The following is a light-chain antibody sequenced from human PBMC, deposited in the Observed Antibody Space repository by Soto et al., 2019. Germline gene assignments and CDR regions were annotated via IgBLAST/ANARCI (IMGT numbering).Light chain of an antibody. CDR1: QSVSSN. J-gene: IGKJ4*01. V-gene: IGKV3-15*01. CDR3: QQYNDWPLT. CDR2: GAS. Sequence: EIVMTQSLATLSVSPGERATLSCRASQSVSSNLAWYKQKPGQAPRLLIYGASTRATGLPDRISGSGSGTEFTLTISSLQSEDFALYYCQQYNDWPLTFGGGTKVEIK.